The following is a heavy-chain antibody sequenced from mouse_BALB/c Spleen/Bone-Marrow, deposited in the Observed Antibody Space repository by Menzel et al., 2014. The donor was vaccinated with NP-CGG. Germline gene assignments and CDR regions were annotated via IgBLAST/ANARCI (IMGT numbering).Heavy chain of an antibody. CDR2: ILPGSGST. V-gene: IGHV1-9*01. CDR1: GYTFSSYW. Sequence: VKLQESGAELMRPGASVKISCKATGYTFSSYWIEWVKQRPGHGLEWIGEILPGSGSTNYNEKFKGKATFTADTSSNTAYMQLSSLTSEDSAVYYCGNYYAMDYWGQGTSVTVSS. J-gene: IGHJ4*01. CDR3: GNYYAMDY.